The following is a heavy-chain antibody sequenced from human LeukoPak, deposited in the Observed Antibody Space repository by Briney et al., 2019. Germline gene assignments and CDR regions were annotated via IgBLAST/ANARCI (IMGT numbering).Heavy chain of an antibody. Sequence: PSETLSLTCIVSGGSINSYSWTWIRQPPGEGLEWIGHIYNRGSTNYNPALKSRVTISVDTSKNQFSLKLNSVTAADTAVYYCARLYDSFRAFDIWGQGTIITVSS. CDR2: IYNRGST. V-gene: IGHV4-59*12. J-gene: IGHJ3*02. CDR1: GGSINSYS. D-gene: IGHD2-8*01. CDR3: ARLYDSFRAFDI.